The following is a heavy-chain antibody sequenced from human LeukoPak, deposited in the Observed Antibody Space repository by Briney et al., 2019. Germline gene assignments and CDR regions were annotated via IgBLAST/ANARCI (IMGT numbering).Heavy chain of an antibody. CDR2: IKYDGSGK. CDR1: GVSVSEHW. CDR3: AKWRWRQSEYED. V-gene: IGHV3-7*01. D-gene: IGHD5-24*01. J-gene: IGHJ4*02. Sequence: GGSLRLSCEASGVSVSEHWMGWVRQAPGKGLECVANIKYDGSGKEHVDSVKGRCTISRDNAKNSVYLEMSSLRAEDTAVYYCAKWRWRQSEYEDWGQGTLVTVSS.